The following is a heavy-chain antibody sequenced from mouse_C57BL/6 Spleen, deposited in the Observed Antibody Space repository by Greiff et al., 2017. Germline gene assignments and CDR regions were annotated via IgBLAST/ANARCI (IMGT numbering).Heavy chain of an antibody. Sequence: QVQLQQSGVQLVKPGASVKISCKASGYAFSSYWMNWVKQRPGKGLEWIGQIYPGDGDTNYNGKFKGKATLTADKSYSTAYMQLSSLTSEDSAVYFCARWFYDGYYGAMDYWGQGTSVTVSS. CDR2: IYPGDGDT. V-gene: IGHV1-80*01. D-gene: IGHD2-3*01. CDR1: GYAFSSYW. J-gene: IGHJ4*01. CDR3: ARWFYDGYYGAMDY.